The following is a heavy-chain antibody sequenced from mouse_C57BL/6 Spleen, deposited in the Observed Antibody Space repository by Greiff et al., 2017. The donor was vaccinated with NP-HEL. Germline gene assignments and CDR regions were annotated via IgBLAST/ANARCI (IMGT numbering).Heavy chain of an antibody. Sequence: VQLQQSGAELVKPGASVKISCKASGYAFSSYWMNWVKQRPGKGLEWIGQIYPGDGDTNYNGKFKGKATLTADKSSSTAYMQLSSLTSEDSEVYFCARESGGTAFFDYWGQGTTLTVSS. CDR1: GYAFSSYW. J-gene: IGHJ2*01. V-gene: IGHV1-80*01. D-gene: IGHD4-1*01. CDR3: ARESGGTAFFDY. CDR2: IYPGDGDT.